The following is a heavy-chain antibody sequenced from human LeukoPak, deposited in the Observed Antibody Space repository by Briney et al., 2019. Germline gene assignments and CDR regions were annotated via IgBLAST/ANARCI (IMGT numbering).Heavy chain of an antibody. J-gene: IGHJ1*01. V-gene: IGHV1-2*02. CDR1: GYTFTGYY. D-gene: IGHD3-16*01. CDR2: INPNSGGT. CDR3: ARSQFQTTNSGAWGFQP. Sequence: GASVKVSCKASGYTFTGYYMHWVRQAPGQGLEWMGWINPNSGGTNYAQKFQGRVTMTRDTSISTAYMELSRLRSDDTAVYYCARSQFQTTNSGAWGFQPWGQGTLVTVSS.